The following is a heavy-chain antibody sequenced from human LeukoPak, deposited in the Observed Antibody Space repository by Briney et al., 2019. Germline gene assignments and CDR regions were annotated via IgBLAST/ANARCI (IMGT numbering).Heavy chain of an antibody. V-gene: IGHV4-4*07. J-gene: IGHJ4*02. CDR2: IYTSGST. D-gene: IGHD6-19*01. CDR1: GGSISSYY. Sequence: SETLSLTCTVSGGSISSYYWSWIRQPAGKGLEWIGRIYTSGSTNYNPSLKSRVTMSVDTSKNQFSLKLSSVTAADTAVYYCASVAAPKKYSSGWYGYSFDYWGQGTLVTVSS. CDR3: ASVAAPKKYSSGWYGYSFDY.